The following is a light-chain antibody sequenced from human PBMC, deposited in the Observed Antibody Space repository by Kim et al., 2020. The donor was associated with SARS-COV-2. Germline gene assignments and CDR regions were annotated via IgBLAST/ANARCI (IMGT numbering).Light chain of an antibody. CDR1: QGIGSS. J-gene: IGKJ1*01. V-gene: IGKV1-9*01. Sequence: DIQLTQSPSFLSASVGDRVTITCRASQGIGSSLAWYQQKPGKAPKVLIYPASTLQTGVPSRFSGSGSGTEFTLTISSLQSEDFATYYCQQLHSYPRAFGQGTKVDIK. CDR2: PAS. CDR3: QQLHSYPRA.